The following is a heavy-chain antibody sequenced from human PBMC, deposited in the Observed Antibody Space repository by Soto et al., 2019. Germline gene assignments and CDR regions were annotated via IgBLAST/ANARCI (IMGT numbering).Heavy chain of an antibody. CDR2: IIPIFGTA. D-gene: IGHD2-15*01. CDR3: ARDDRYCSGGSCYSCARNWYFDL. J-gene: IGHJ2*01. Sequence: QVQLVQSGAEVKKPGSSVKVSCKASGGTFSSYAISWVRQAPGQGLEWMGGIIPIFGTANYAQKFQGRVTITADESTSTAYMELSSLRSEDTAVYYCARDDRYCSGGSCYSCARNWYFDLWGRGTLVTVSS. V-gene: IGHV1-69*12. CDR1: GGTFSSYA.